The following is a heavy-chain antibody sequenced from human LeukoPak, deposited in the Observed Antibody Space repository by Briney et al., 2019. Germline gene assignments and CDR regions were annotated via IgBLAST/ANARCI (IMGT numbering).Heavy chain of an antibody. CDR1: GFTFSNAW. Sequence: GRSLRLSCAASGFTFSNAWMSWVRQAPGKGLEWVGRIKSKTDGGTTDYAAPVKGRFTISRDDSKNTLYLQMNSLKTEDTAVYYCTTGPVAGKGDDAFDIWGQGTMVTVSS. CDR3: TTGPVAGKGDDAFDI. CDR2: IKSKTDGGTT. D-gene: IGHD6-19*01. V-gene: IGHV3-15*01. J-gene: IGHJ3*02.